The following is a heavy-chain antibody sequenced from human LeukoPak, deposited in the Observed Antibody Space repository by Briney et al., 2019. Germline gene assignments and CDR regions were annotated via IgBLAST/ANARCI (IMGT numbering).Heavy chain of an antibody. J-gene: IGHJ4*02. CDR3: AKDQGQRSSGWWVDC. CDR2: LSYDGSNE. Sequence: GGSLRLSCAASGFTFSVYGMNWVRQAPGKGLEWVAVLSYDGSNEYYADSVKGRFTISRDNSKNTLYLQMNSLRAEDTAVYYCAKDQGQRSSGWWVDCWGQGTLVTVSS. V-gene: IGHV3-30*18. CDR1: GFTFSVYG. D-gene: IGHD6-19*01.